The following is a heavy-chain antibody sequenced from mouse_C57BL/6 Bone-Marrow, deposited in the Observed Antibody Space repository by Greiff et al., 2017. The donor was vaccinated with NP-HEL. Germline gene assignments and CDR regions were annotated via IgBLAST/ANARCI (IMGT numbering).Heavy chain of an antibody. J-gene: IGHJ2*01. D-gene: IGHD2-5*01. CDR3: TRYYSNGYYFDY. CDR1: GFTFSSYA. CDR2: ISSGGDFI. V-gene: IGHV5-9-1*02. Sequence: EVKVVESGEGLLKPGGSLKLSCAASGFTFSSYAMSWVRQTPEKRLEWVAYISSGGDFIYYADTVKGRFTISRYNARNTLYLHMSSLKSEDTAMYYCTRYYSNGYYFDYWGQGTTLTVSS.